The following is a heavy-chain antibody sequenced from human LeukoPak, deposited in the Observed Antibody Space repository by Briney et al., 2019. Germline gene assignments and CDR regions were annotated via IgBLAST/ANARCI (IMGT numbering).Heavy chain of an antibody. CDR1: GYSIGSGYY. D-gene: IGHD3-22*01. Sequence: SETLSLTCAVSGYSIGSGYYWVWIRQPPGKGLEWIGSVYHTGSTYYHPSLKSRVTISLDTSKNQFSLRLTSVTAADTALYYCASHYYASSGSLFDSWGRGSLVTVFS. V-gene: IGHV4-38-2*01. CDR3: ASHYYASSGSLFDS. CDR2: VYHTGST. J-gene: IGHJ4*02.